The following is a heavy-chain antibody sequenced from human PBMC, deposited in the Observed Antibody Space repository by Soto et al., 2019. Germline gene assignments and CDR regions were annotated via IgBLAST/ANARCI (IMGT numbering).Heavy chain of an antibody. CDR3: ARRKTMVRGIIISWFES. CDR1: GGSIISSSHY. J-gene: IGHJ5*01. Sequence: SETLSLTCTVSGGSIISSSHYWGWIRQPPGKGLEWIGDISYSGYTYYNPSLKSRVTMSVGTSNNQFSLNLSSVTAADTAVYYCARRKTMVRGIIISWFESWGQGALVTVSS. CDR2: ISYSGYT. V-gene: IGHV4-39*01. D-gene: IGHD3-10*01.